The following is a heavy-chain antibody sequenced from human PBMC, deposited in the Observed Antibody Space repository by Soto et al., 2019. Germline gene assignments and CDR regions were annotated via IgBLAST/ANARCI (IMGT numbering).Heavy chain of an antibody. J-gene: IGHJ4*02. V-gene: IGHV1-8*01. CDR3: ARSYRRGGYSGYHPLDY. Sequence: QVQLVQSGAEVKKPGASVKVSCKASGYTFTSYDINWVQQATGQGLEWMGWMNPNSGNTGYAQKFQGRVTMTRNTSISTAYMELSSLRSEDTAVYYCARSYRRGGYSGYHPLDYWGQGTLVTVSS. CDR2: MNPNSGNT. D-gene: IGHD5-12*01. CDR1: GYTFTSYD.